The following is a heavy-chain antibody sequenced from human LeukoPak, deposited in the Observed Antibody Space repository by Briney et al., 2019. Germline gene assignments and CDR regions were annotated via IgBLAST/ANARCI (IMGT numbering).Heavy chain of an antibody. CDR1: GFTFSSYA. V-gene: IGHV3-30-3*01. CDR3: ARTLGYCSSTSCSPEGY. D-gene: IGHD2-2*01. J-gene: IGHJ4*02. Sequence: GGSLRLYCAASGFTFSSYAMHWVRQAPGKGLEWVAVISYDGSNKYYADSVKGRFTISRDNSKNTLYLQMNSLRAEDTAVYYCARTLGYCSSTSCSPEGYWGQGTLVTVSS. CDR2: ISYDGSNK.